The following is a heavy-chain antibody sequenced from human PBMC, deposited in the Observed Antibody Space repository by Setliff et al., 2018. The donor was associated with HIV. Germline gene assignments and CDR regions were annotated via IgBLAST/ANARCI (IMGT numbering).Heavy chain of an antibody. CDR3: VRSVVVVTVEWFDP. Sequence: KPSETLSLTCTVSGGSISRGNHFWTWIRQPAGKGLEWIGRIYTNGSTNYNPSLKSRATIAVDTSKNQFSLKLSSVTAADTAVYYCVRSVVVVTVEWFDPWGQGTLVTVSS. D-gene: IGHD2-21*02. V-gene: IGHV4-61*02. J-gene: IGHJ5*02. CDR2: IYTNGST. CDR1: GGSISRGNHF.